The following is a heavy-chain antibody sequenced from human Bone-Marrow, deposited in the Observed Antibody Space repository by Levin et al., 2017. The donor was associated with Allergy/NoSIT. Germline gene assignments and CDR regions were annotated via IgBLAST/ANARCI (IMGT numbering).Heavy chain of an antibody. CDR1: GFIVNDHY. CDR2: IYSGERT. Sequence: GGSLRLSCAASGFIVNDHYMTWVRQAPGKGLECVSVIYSGERTFYSDSVKGRVTISRDNSNNTLYLQMNSLRVEDTAIYYCARGPRSGTARGWFDPWGQGILVTVSS. CDR3: ARGPRSGTARGWFDP. J-gene: IGHJ5*02. D-gene: IGHD2-21*02. V-gene: IGHV3-66*01.